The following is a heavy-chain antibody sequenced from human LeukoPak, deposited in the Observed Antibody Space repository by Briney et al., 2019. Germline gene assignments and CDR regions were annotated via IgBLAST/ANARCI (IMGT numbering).Heavy chain of an antibody. CDR3: ARDTNYYGSGSYPWFDP. V-gene: IGHV3-30-3*01. Sequence: GGSLRLSCAASGFTFSSYAMHWVRQAPDKGLEWVAVILYDGSNKYYADSVKGRFTISRDNSNNTLYLQMNSLRDEDTALYYCARDTNYYGSGSYPWFDPWGQGTLVTVSS. CDR2: ILYDGSNK. D-gene: IGHD3-10*01. J-gene: IGHJ5*02. CDR1: GFTFSSYA.